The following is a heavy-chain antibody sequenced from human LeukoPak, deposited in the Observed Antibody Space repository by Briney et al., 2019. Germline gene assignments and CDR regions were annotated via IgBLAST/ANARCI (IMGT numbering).Heavy chain of an antibody. J-gene: IGHJ4*02. CDR2: IKQDGSEK. CDR1: GFTFSSNW. V-gene: IGHV3-7*05. Sequence: GGSLRLSCAASGFTFSSNWMSWVRQAPGKGLEWVANIKQDGSEKYYVDSVKGRFTISRDNAKNSLYLQMNSLRAEDTAVYYCATSNWNYYNYWGQGTLVTVSS. CDR3: ATSNWNYYNY. D-gene: IGHD1-20*01.